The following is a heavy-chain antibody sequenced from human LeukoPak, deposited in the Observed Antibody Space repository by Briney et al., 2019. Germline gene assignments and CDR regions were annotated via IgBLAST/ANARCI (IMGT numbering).Heavy chain of an antibody. J-gene: IGHJ5*02. D-gene: IGHD2-15*01. CDR2: INSNSGGT. CDR1: GYTFTDYY. CDR3: ARGPLEYCSGGTCYSGRNWFDP. V-gene: IGHV1-2*02. Sequence: ASVKVPCKTSGYTFTDYYMHWVRQAPGQGPEWMGWINSNSGGTNCAQKFQGRVTMARDTSISTVYMELRRLRYDDTAAYYCARGPLEYCSGGTCYSGRNWFDPWGQGTLVTVSS.